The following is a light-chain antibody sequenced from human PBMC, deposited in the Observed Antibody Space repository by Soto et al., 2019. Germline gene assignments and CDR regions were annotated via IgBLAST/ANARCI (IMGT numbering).Light chain of an antibody. CDR3: QEYNQWPRT. J-gene: IGKJ1*01. Sequence: EIVMTQSPATLSVSPGVRATLSCRASPSLGTNLAGFQHTPGQVPRLLIHGASTRATGIPARFSGSWSGTEFTLTISSLQSEDVADYYRQEYNQWPRTFSQGTKV. CDR2: GAS. CDR1: PSLGTN. V-gene: IGKV3-15*01.